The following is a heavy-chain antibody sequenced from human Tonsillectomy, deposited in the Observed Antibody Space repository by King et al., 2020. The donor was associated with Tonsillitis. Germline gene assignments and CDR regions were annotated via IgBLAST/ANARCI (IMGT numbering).Heavy chain of an antibody. CDR1: GFTFSHHA. D-gene: IGHD6-6*01. Sequence: VQLVESGGGVVQPGGSLRLSCAASGFTFSHHALHWVRQAPGKGLEWVTYIRFEGSNEYYVDSVKGRFTISRDNSRNTLYLQMNSLRTEDTAVYYCAIFGSIAGRRDYWGQGTLVSVSS. J-gene: IGHJ4*02. CDR3: AIFGSIAGRRDY. CDR2: IRFEGSNE. V-gene: IGHV3-30*02.